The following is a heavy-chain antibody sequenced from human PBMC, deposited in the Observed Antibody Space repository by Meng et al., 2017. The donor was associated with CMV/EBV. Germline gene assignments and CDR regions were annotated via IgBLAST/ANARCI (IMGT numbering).Heavy chain of an antibody. Sequence: YTFPGYYMHWVRQAPGQGLEWMGWINPNSGGTNYAQQFQGRVTMTRDTSISTAYMELSRLRSDDTAVYYCARDFSHTAMVSRGSGYWGQGTLVTVSS. CDR2: INPNSGGT. J-gene: IGHJ4*02. V-gene: IGHV1-2*02. CDR1: YTFPGYY. CDR3: ARDFSHTAMVSRGSGY. D-gene: IGHD5-18*01.